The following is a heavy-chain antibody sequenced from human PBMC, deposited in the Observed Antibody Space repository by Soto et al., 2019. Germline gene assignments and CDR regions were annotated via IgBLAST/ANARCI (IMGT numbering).Heavy chain of an antibody. CDR3: AADQGLSVGYLYYYGMDV. Sequence: MQLVQSGPEVKKPGTSVKVSCKASGFTFSSSAMQWVRQARGQRPAGIGSSVVGSANTNYAQKFQERVTSTRDMSTSTVYMELSSLRSEDTAVYYCAADQGLSVGYLYYYGMDVWGQGTTVTVSS. V-gene: IGHV1-58*02. J-gene: IGHJ6*02. D-gene: IGHD6-19*01. CDR2: SVVGSANT. CDR1: GFTFSSSA.